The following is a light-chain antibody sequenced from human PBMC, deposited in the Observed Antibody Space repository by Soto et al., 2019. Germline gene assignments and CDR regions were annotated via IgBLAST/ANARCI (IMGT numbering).Light chain of an antibody. J-gene: IGLJ1*01. CDR2: DVT. V-gene: IGLV2-14*01. CDR3: SSYTSSSTLV. CDR1: NSDVGGYNF. Sequence: QSALTQPAFVSGSPGQSITISSTGTNSDVGGYNFVSWYQQHPGKVPKLMIYDVTNRPSGVYNRFSGSKSGNTASLTISGLPAEDEADYYCSSYTSSSTLVFGTGTKVTVL.